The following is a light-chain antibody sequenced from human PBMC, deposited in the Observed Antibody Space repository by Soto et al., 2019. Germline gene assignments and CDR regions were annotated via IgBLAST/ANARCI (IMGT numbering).Light chain of an antibody. V-gene: IGKV1-27*01. J-gene: IGKJ1*01. CDR3: QQLNSYPRT. CDR2: AAF. CDR1: QGISNY. Sequence: DIQMTQSPSSLSASVGDRVTITCRASQGISNYLAWYQQKPGKVRKVLVYAAFTLQSGVPSWFSGSGSGTDFTLNISSLQREDVATYYRQQLNSYPRTFGQGTKVDIK.